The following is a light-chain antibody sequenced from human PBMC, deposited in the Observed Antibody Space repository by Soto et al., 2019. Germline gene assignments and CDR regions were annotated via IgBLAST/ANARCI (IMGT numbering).Light chain of an antibody. CDR2: KVS. V-gene: IGKV2-30*02. J-gene: IGKJ5*01. CDR1: QSLVHSDGIAY. CDR3: MKGTHWPIN. Sequence: VVITHSPLSLPVTLVESASISFMSNQSLVHSDGIAYFSWFQQRPGRSPRRLIYKVSNRDSGVPARFSGSGSGTDFALKISRVEAEDVGVYYCMKGTHWPINFGQGTRLEIK.